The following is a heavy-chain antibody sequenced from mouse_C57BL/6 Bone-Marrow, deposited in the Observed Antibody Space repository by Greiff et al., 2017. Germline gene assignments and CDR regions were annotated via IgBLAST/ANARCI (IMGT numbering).Heavy chain of an antibody. Sequence: VQLQQPGAELVKPGASVKLSCKASGYTFTSYWMHWVKQRPGQGLEWIGMIHPNSGSTNYNEKFKSKATLTVDKSSSTAYMQLSSMTSEDSAVSDYAKEYYGIHWYFDVWGTGTTVTVTS. V-gene: IGHV1-64*01. CDR1: GYTFTSYW. D-gene: IGHD1-1*01. CDR3: AKEYYGIHWYFDV. J-gene: IGHJ1*03. CDR2: IHPNSGST.